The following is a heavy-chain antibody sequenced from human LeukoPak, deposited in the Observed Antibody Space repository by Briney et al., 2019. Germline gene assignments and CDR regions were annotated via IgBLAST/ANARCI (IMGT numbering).Heavy chain of an antibody. CDR1: GGLISSSSYY. J-gene: IGHJ4*02. D-gene: IGHD2-8*01. CDR3: SRENGAFSPFGY. Sequence: PSETLSLTCTVSGGLISSSSYYWGWIRQPPGKGLEWIGSFYYSESTNYNPSLSSRVIMALDTSKNHLSLNLTSVTAADTAVYYCSRENGAFSPFGYWGQGTLVTVPS. V-gene: IGHV4-39*07. CDR2: FYYSEST.